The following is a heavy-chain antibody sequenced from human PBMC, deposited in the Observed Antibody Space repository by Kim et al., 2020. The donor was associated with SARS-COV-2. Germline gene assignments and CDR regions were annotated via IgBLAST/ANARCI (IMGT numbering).Heavy chain of an antibody. D-gene: IGHD6-19*01. CDR2: IKSGDNT. Sequence: GGSLRLSCAVSGFTVSTNYMGWVRQAPGKGLEWVSFIKSGDNTNYADSVKGRFTISRHNSENTLFLIMSNLRVDDTAVYYCARVASESSGWDQFDYWGQGTLVTVSS. CDR1: GFTVSTNY. V-gene: IGHV3-53*01. J-gene: IGHJ4*02. CDR3: ARVASESSGWDQFDY.